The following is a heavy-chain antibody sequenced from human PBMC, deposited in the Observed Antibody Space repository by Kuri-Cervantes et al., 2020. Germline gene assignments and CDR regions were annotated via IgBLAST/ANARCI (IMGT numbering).Heavy chain of an antibody. V-gene: IGHV4-34*01. D-gene: IGHD5-18*01. Sequence: ESLKISCAASGFTFDDYGMSWVRQVPGKGLEWIGIICHSETTYYSPSLKSRITISVDTSKNQFSLKLSSVTAADTAVYYCARRGGYNYGYYHYYYMDVWGKGTTVTVSS. CDR1: GFTFDDYG. CDR3: ARRGGYNYGYYHYYYMDV. CDR2: ICHSETT. J-gene: IGHJ6*03.